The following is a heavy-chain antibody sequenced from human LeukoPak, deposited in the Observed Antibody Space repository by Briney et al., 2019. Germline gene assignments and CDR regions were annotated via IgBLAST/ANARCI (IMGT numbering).Heavy chain of an antibody. CDR2: TYYRSKWYN. J-gene: IGHJ4*02. V-gene: IGHV6-1*01. CDR1: GDSVASNIAA. CDR3: ARDNKVGATIGGPWWYYFDY. Sequence: KISQTLSLTCAISGDSVASNIAAWNWTRQSPSRGLEWLGRTYYRSKWYNDYAVSVKSRITINPVTSKNQFSLQLNSVTPEDTAVYYCARDNKVGATIGGPWWYYFDYWGQGTLVTVSS. D-gene: IGHD1-26*01.